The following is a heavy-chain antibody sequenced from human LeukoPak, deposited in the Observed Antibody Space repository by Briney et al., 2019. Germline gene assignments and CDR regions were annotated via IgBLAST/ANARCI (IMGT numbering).Heavy chain of an antibody. Sequence: TSETLSLTCAVSGGSLSGYYWSWVRQPPGKGLEWIGEISHTGKTNYNPSLKSRVTISVDTSKNQFSLKLSSVTAADTAVYYCARAQYYYDSSGYYYEASMAGLGAFDIWGQGTMVTVSS. CDR3: ARAQYYYDSSGYYYEASMAGLGAFDI. J-gene: IGHJ3*02. V-gene: IGHV4-34*01. CDR2: ISHTGKT. CDR1: GGSLSGYY. D-gene: IGHD3-22*01.